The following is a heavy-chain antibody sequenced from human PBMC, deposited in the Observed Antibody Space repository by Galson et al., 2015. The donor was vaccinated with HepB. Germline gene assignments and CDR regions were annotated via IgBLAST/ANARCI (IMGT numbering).Heavy chain of an antibody. D-gene: IGHD1-26*01. J-gene: IGHJ6*02. Sequence: SLRLSCAASGFSFSSFAMHWVRQAPGKGLEWVANMNQDGSATNYVDSVKGRFTISRDNTKNLLYLQMNNLRVDDTAVYYCAREPGADVWGQGTTVIVSS. CDR2: MNQDGSAT. CDR1: GFSFSSFA. V-gene: IGHV3-7*03. CDR3: AREPGADV.